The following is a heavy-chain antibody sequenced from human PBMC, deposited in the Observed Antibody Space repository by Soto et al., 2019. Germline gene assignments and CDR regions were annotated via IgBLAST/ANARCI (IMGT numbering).Heavy chain of an antibody. V-gene: IGHV1-3*01. CDR2: INAGNGDT. CDR1: GYTFTSYA. Sequence: ASVKVSCKASGYTFTSYAMHWVRQAPGQRLEWMGWINAGNGDTKYSQKFQGRVTITRDTSASTAYMELSSLRSEDTAVYYCARVPYSISWYVNYFDYWGQGTLVTVSS. D-gene: IGHD6-13*01. J-gene: IGHJ4*02. CDR3: ARVPYSISWYVNYFDY.